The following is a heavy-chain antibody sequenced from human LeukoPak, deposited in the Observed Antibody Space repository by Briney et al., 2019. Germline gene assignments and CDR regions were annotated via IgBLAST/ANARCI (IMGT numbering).Heavy chain of an antibody. V-gene: IGHV3-49*03. CDR3: TRDFLGGSPAGSNY. D-gene: IGHD2-15*01. CDR1: GFTFGDYA. J-gene: IGHJ4*02. Sequence: GGSLRLSCIASGFTFGDYAMSWFRQAPGKGLEWVGFIRSNTYGGTTEYAASVRGRFTIPRDDSKSIAYLQMNSLKTEDTAVYYCTRDFLGGSPAGSNYWGQGTLVTVSS. CDR2: IRSNTYGGTT.